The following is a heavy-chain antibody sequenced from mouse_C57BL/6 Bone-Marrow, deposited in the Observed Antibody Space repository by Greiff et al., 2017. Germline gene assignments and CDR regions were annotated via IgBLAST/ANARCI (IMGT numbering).Heavy chain of an antibody. CDR3: ANGYYYFDY. CDR2: INPGSGGT. Sequence: QVQLQQSGAELVRPGTSVKVSCKASGYAFTNYLIEWVKQRPGQGLEWIGVINPGSGGTNYNEKFKGKATLTADKSSSTAYMQLSSLTSEDSAVYFCANGYYYFDYWGQGTTLTVSS. D-gene: IGHD2-3*01. J-gene: IGHJ2*01. CDR1: GYAFTNYL. V-gene: IGHV1-54*01.